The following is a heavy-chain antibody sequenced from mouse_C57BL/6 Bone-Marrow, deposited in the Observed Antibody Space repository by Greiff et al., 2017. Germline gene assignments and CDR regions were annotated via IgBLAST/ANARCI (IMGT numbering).Heavy chain of an antibody. V-gene: IGHV1-55*01. Sequence: VQLQQSGAELVKPGASVKMSCTASGYTFTSYWITWVKQRPGQGLEWIGDIYPGSGSTNYNEKFKSKATLTVDTSSSTAYMQLSSLTSEDSAVYYCARVGAQSYYAMDYWGQGTSVTVSS. D-gene: IGHD1-3*01. CDR2: IYPGSGST. J-gene: IGHJ4*01. CDR3: ARVGAQSYYAMDY. CDR1: GYTFTSYW.